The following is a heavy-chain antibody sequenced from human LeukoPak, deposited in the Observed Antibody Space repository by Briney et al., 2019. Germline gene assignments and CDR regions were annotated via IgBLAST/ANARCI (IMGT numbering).Heavy chain of an antibody. V-gene: IGHV3-74*01. D-gene: IGHD2-2*01. CDR1: ECTVSSYG. CDR3: ASPPMRWVAF. Sequence: PGGSVRLSWAASECTVSSYGRHSVRQAPGKGLVWVSRINGDGSSRTYADSVKGRFTISRDNAKNTLYLQMNSLSAEDTAVYYCASPPMRWVAFWGRGTLVTVSS. CDR2: INGDGSSR. J-gene: IGHJ4*02.